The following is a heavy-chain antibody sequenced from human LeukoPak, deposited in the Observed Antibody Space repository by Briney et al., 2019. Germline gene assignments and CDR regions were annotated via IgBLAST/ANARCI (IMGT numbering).Heavy chain of an antibody. CDR1: GFTFSGYG. CDR2: MWYDGTSI. CDR3: AIEGPAVPHTGGFDY. V-gene: IGHV3-33*01. D-gene: IGHD6-19*01. Sequence: GGSLRLSCAASGFTFSGYGMHWVRQAPGKGLEWVAAMWYDGTSINYVDSVKGRFTISRDGPRNTLYLQMDNLRVDDTALYYCAIEGPAVPHTGGFDYWGQGTLVTVST. J-gene: IGHJ4*02.